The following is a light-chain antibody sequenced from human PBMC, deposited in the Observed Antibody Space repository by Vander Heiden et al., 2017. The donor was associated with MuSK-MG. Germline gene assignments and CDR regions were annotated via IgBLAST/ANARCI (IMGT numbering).Light chain of an antibody. CDR2: NNN. J-gene: IGLJ3*02. CDR3: AAWDDSLKGWV. Sequence: QSVLSQPPSASGTPGLRVTISCSASSSNIGRNTVNWYQQLPGTAPKVFIYNNNQRPSGVPDRFSGSESGTAASLAISGLQSEDEADYYCAAWDDSLKGWVFGGGTKLTVL. V-gene: IGLV1-44*01. CDR1: SSNIGRNT.